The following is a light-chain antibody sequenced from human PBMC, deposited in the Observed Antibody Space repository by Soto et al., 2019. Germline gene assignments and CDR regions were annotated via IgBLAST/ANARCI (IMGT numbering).Light chain of an antibody. J-gene: IGLJ2*01. V-gene: IGLV1-44*01. Sequence: QSVLTQPPSASGTPGQRVTISCSGSGSNIGSNTVNWYQQLPGTAPKLLIYSNNQRPSGVPDRFSGSKSGTSASLAISGLQSEDEADYYCAAWDDSLNVYVVFGGGTKLTVL. CDR3: AAWDDSLNVYVV. CDR2: SNN. CDR1: GSNIGSNT.